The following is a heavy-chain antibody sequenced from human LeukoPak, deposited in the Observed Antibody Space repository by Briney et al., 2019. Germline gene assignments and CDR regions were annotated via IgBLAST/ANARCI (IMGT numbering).Heavy chain of an antibody. V-gene: IGHV4-59*01. D-gene: IGHD1-1*01. CDR2: IYYTGST. Sequence: PSETLSLTCTVSGDSINNDYWSWIRQPPGKGLEWIGYIYYTGSTNYNPSLKSRVTISVDTSKNQFSLNLTSVTAADSAVYYCARVSWFPGTSYYYMDVWGKGTTVTVSS. J-gene: IGHJ6*03. CDR3: ARVSWFPGTSYYYMDV. CDR1: GDSINNDY.